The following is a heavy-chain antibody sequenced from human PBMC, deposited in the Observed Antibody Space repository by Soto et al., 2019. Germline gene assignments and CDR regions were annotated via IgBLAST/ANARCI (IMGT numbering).Heavy chain of an antibody. J-gene: IGHJ6*02. CDR1: GFTFSSYA. Sequence: GGSLRLSCAASGFTFSSYAMSWVRQAPGKGLEWVSAISGSGGSTYYADSVKGRFTISRDNSKNTLYLQMNSLRAEDTAVYYCAKDLMPPFSRILYGMDVWGQGTTVTVSS. D-gene: IGHD2-2*01. CDR3: AKDLMPPFSRILYGMDV. CDR2: ISGSGGST. V-gene: IGHV3-23*01.